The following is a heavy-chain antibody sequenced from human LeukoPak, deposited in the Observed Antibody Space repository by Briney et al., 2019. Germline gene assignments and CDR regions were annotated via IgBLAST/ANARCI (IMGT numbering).Heavy chain of an antibody. CDR2: INDYTGDS. D-gene: IGHD3-22*01. V-gene: IGHV4-34*01. J-gene: IGHJ6*01. CDR3: ARGRIAKIVVVHSFSYGMDV. Sequence: SATLSLTCTVFGGSFTDYFWTWIRHPPGKGLEWMGEINDYTGDSKYNPSLNSRASTSLEQYKNQLSLELRSVTAAPTAVYYGARGRIAKIVVVHSFSYGMDVCRQATSVTVSS. CDR1: GGSFTDYF.